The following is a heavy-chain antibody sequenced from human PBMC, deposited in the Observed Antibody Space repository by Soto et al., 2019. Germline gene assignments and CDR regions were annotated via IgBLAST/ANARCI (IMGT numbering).Heavy chain of an antibody. CDR1: GFTFISYD. CDR2: IWYDGSNK. CDR3: ARMWRRDWNYDYYYYGMDV. Sequence: SGGSLRLSCAASGFTFISYDMHWVRQATGKGLEWVAVIWYDGSNKYYADSVKGRFTISRDNSKNTLYLQMNSLRAEDTAVYYCARMWRRDWNYDYYYYGMDVWGQGTTVTVSS. J-gene: IGHJ6*02. D-gene: IGHD1-7*01. V-gene: IGHV3-33*08.